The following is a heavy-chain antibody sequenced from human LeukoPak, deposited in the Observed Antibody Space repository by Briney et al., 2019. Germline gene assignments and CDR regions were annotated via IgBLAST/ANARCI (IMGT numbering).Heavy chain of an antibody. Sequence: GRSLRLSCAASGLTFSSLAMDWVRQAPGKGLEWVGDISYDGTYASYAASVRGRFTISRDNSKNTLYLQMNSLRTEDTAVYYCATESSLSNWGLGTLVTVSP. CDR1: GLTFSSLA. D-gene: IGHD2/OR15-2a*01. V-gene: IGHV3-30*04. CDR2: ISYDGTYA. J-gene: IGHJ4*02. CDR3: ATESSLSN.